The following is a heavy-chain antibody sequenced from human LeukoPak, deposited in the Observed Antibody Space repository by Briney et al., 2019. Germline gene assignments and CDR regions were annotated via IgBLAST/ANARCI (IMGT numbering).Heavy chain of an antibody. CDR1: GGSISSSSYY. D-gene: IGHD3-3*01. CDR2: IYYSGST. J-gene: IGHJ3*02. V-gene: IGHV4-39*07. CDR3: ARAYEDYDFPNVPDVSFDI. Sequence: SETLSLTCTVSGGSISSSSYYWGWIRQPPGKGLEWIASIYYSGSTYYNPSLKSRVTISVDTSKNQFSLKLSSVTAADTAVYYCARAYEDYDFPNVPDVSFDIWGQGTMVTVSS.